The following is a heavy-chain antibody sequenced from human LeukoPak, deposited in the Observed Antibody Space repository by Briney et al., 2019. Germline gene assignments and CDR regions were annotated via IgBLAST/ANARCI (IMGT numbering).Heavy chain of an antibody. Sequence: GSLRLSCAASGFTFKNHAMSWVRQAPGKGLEWVSAILASGGGDSTYTADSMKGRFTTSRDNSKNTLFLQMNSLRAEDTAIYYCAKYGPQDSGSSHFDYWGQGALVTVSS. CDR3: AKYGPQDSGSSHFDY. V-gene: IGHV3-23*01. J-gene: IGHJ4*02. CDR2: ILASGGGDST. D-gene: IGHD1-26*01. CDR1: GFTFKNHA.